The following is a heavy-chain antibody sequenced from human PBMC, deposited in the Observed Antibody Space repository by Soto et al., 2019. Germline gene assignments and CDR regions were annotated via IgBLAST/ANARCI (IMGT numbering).Heavy chain of an antibody. CDR1: GFSLSSYW. CDR2: MNQDGSES. Sequence: EVQLVESGGGLVQPGGSLRLSCAASGFSLSSYWMSWVRQAPGKGLEWVANMNQDGSESDYVGSVKGGVTFTRDNAKISMYLQMNSLRAEDTAVYYWARLSTSAGRRDLACWGQGTLVTVSS. D-gene: IGHD6-6*01. CDR3: ARLSTSAGRRDLAC. V-gene: IGHV3-7*01. J-gene: IGHJ4*02.